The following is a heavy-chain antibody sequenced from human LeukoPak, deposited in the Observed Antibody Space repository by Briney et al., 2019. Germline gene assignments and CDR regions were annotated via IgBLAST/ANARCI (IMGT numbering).Heavy chain of an antibody. D-gene: IGHD3-10*01. CDR1: GFTVSSNY. J-gene: IGHJ4*02. V-gene: IGHV3-53*01. CDR3: AYRTMVRGVIMLDY. CDR2: IYSGGST. Sequence: TGGSLRLSCAASGFTVSSNYMSWVRQAPGKGLEWVSVIYSGGSTYYADSVKGRFTISRDNSKNTLYLQMNSLRAEDTAVYYCAYRTMVRGVIMLDYWGQGTLVTVSS.